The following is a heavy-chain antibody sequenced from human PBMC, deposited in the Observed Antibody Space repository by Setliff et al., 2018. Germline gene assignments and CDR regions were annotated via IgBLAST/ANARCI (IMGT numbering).Heavy chain of an antibody. D-gene: IGHD1-26*01. CDR3: ARSGNQVGGDY. CDR2: IYPGDSDT. Sequence: PGESLKISCKGSGYRFTNYWIGWVRQMPGKGLEWMGIIYPGDSDTKYSPSFQGLVTISADKSINTAYLQWSSLKASDTAMYYCARSGNQVGGDYWGQGTLVTVSS. J-gene: IGHJ4*02. CDR1: GYRFTNYW. V-gene: IGHV5-51*01.